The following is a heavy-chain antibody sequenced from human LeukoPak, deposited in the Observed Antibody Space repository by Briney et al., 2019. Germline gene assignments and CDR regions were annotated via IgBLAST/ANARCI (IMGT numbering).Heavy chain of an antibody. D-gene: IGHD5-12*01. CDR3: ARDREDIVAPRRYYYYGMDV. V-gene: IGHV3-74*01. J-gene: IGHJ6*02. CDR2: INSDGSST. CDR1: GFTFSSYW. Sequence: GGSLRLSCAASGFTFSSYWMHWVRQAPGKGLVWVSRINSDGSSTSYADSVKGRFTISRDNAKNTLYLQMNSLRAEDTAVYYCARDREDIVAPRRYYYYGMDVWGQGTTVTVSS.